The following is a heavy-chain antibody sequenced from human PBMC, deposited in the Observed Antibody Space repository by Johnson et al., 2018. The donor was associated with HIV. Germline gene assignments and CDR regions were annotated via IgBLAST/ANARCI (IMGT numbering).Heavy chain of an antibody. V-gene: IGHV3-66*03. CDR2: IYSGGST. Sequence: VQLVESGGDLIQPGGSLRLSCAASGFTVSSNYMSWVRQAPGKGLEWVSVIYSGGSTGYADSVKGRFTISRDNSKNILYLQMNTLRAEDTAVYYCATERAVVNANAFDIWGQGTMVTVSS. CDR1: GFTVSSNY. D-gene: IGHD4-23*01. J-gene: IGHJ3*02. CDR3: ATERAVVNANAFDI.